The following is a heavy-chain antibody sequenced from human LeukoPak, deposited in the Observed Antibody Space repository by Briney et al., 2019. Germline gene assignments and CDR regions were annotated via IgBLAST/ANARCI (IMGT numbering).Heavy chain of an antibody. CDR2: ISGSGGST. V-gene: IGHV3-23*01. J-gene: IGHJ4*02. Sequence: GASLRLSCAASGFTFSSYAMSWVRQAPGKGLEWVSAISGSGGSTYYADSVKGRFTISRDNSKNTLYLQMNSLRAEDTAVYYCAKDLEHSSGWYVPSPFDYWGQGTWSPSPQ. CDR3: AKDLEHSSGWYVPSPFDY. CDR1: GFTFSSYA. D-gene: IGHD6-19*01.